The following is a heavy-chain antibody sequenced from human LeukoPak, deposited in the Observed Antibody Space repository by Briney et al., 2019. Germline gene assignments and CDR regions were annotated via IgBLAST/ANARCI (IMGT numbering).Heavy chain of an antibody. D-gene: IGHD3-10*01. Sequence: GASVKVSCKASGYTFTSYGISWVRQAPGQGLEWMGWISAYNGNTNYAQKLQGRVTMTTDTSTSTAYMELRSLRSDDTAVYYCARVGPRGGVHTGYYFDYWGQGTLVTVSS. J-gene: IGHJ4*02. CDR1: GYTFTSYG. CDR3: ARVGPRGGVHTGYYFDY. V-gene: IGHV1-18*01. CDR2: ISAYNGNT.